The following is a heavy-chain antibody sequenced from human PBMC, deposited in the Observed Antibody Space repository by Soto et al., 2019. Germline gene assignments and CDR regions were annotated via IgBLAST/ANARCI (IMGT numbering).Heavy chain of an antibody. V-gene: IGHV3-9*01. CDR1: GFTFDDYA. CDR3: AKDTYSSSPYYMDV. Sequence: EVQLVESGGGLVQPGRSLRLSCAASGFTFDDYAMHWVLQVPGKGLEWVSGISWNSGNIGYADSVKGRFTISRDNAKKSLYLQMNSLRVEDTALYYCAKDTYSSSPYYMDVWGKGTTVTVSS. D-gene: IGHD6-6*01. J-gene: IGHJ6*03. CDR2: ISWNSGNI.